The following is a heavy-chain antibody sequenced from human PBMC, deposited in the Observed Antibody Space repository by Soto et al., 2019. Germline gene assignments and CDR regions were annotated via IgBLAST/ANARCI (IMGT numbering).Heavy chain of an antibody. D-gene: IGHD6-19*01. J-gene: IGHJ4*02. CDR2: ISWNSGSI. V-gene: IGHV3-9*01. CDR3: AKEGSGWLDY. Sequence: PGGSLRLSCAASGFTFDDYAMHWVRQAPGKGLEWVSGISWNSGSIGYADSVKGRFTISRDNAKNSLYLQMNSLRAEDTALYYCAKEGSGWLDYWGQGTLVTVSS. CDR1: GFTFDDYA.